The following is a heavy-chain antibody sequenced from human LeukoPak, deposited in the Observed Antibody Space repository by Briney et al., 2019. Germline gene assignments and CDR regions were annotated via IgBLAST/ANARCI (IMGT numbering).Heavy chain of an antibody. CDR3: ARYMGYYDFWSGAFDI. CDR2: ISANNGDT. Sequence: ASVKVSCKASGYTFSSYGISWVRQAPGQGLEWMGWISANNGDTDYAQKFQGRVTMTRDTSISTAYMELSRLRSDDTAVYYCARYMGYYDFWSGAFDIWGQGTMVTVSS. D-gene: IGHD3-3*01. CDR1: GYTFSSYG. V-gene: IGHV1-18*01. J-gene: IGHJ3*02.